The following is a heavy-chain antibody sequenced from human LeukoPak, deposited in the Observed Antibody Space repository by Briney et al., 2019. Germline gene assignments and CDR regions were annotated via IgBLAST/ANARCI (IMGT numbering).Heavy chain of an antibody. CDR2: ISWNSGSI. CDR1: GFTFDDYA. CDR3: AKDINPASISEFDY. J-gene: IGHJ4*02. Sequence: PGGSLRLSCAASGFTFDDYAMHWVRQAPGKGLEWVSGISWNSGSIGYADSVKGRFTISRDNAKNSLYLQMNSLRAEDTALYYCAKDINPASISEFDYWGQGTLVTVSS. V-gene: IGHV3-9*01.